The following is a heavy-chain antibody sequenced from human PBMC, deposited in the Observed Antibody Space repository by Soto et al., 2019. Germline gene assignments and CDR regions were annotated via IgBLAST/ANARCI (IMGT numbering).Heavy chain of an antibody. CDR3: ARHSNRNYGLYYFGY. J-gene: IGHJ4*02. CDR1: GGSVSSYY. Sequence: QVQLQESGPGLVKPSETLSLTCTVSGGSVSSYYWSWIRQSPGKGLEWIGYINYSGSTKYNPSRKSRVTMSVDTYKNQFSLKMSSATAADTAVYYCARHSNRNYGLYYFGYWGLGALVTVSS. CDR2: INYSGST. D-gene: IGHD1-7*01. V-gene: IGHV4-59*08.